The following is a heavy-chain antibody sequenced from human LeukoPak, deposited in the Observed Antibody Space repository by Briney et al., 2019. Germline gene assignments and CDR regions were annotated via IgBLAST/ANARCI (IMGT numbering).Heavy chain of an antibody. CDR3: VRASDGLRFSEWPLFDH. CDR2: IYHSGTT. D-gene: IGHD3-3*01. Sequence: PSETLSLTCTVSGGSISSSSYYWGWIRQPPGKGLEWIGSIYHSGTTKDNPSLKSRVTLSVDTSKNQISLNLRSVTAADTAVYYCVRASDGLRFSEWPLFDHWGQGTQVTVSS. V-gene: IGHV4-39*07. CDR1: GGSISSSSYY. J-gene: IGHJ4*02.